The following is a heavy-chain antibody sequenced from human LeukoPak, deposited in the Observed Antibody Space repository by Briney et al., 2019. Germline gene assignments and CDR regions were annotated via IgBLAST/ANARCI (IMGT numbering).Heavy chain of an antibody. J-gene: IGHJ5*02. V-gene: IGHV4-39*01. Sequence: SETLSLTCTVSGGSISSNSYYWGWIRQPPGKGLEWIGSIYYSESTYYNPSLKSRVTISVDTSKNQFSLKLSSVTAADTAVYYCARAWEQWLANWFDPWGQGTLVTVSS. CDR2: IYYSEST. CDR3: ARAWEQWLANWFDP. CDR1: GGSISSNSYY. D-gene: IGHD6-19*01.